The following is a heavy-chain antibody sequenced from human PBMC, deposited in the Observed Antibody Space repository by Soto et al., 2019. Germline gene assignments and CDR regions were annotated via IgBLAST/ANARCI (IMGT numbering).Heavy chain of an antibody. J-gene: IGHJ6*02. CDR2: IYYSGST. CDR1: GGSICSYY. Sequence: SETLSLTCTVSGGSICSYYWSWIRQPPGKGLEWIGYIYYSGSTNYNPSLKSRVTTSVDTSKNQFSLKLSSVTAADTAVYYCARLRLQWSGSSWSYGMDVWGQGTTVTGS. D-gene: IGHD6-13*01. CDR3: ARLRLQWSGSSWSYGMDV. V-gene: IGHV4-59*08.